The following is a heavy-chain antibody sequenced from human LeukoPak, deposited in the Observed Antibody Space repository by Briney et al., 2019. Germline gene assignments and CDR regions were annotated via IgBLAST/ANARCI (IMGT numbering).Heavy chain of an antibody. D-gene: IGHD6-13*01. CDR1: GGSFSGYY. CDR2: IKPSGST. J-gene: IGHJ5*02. V-gene: IGHV4-34*01. CDR3: ARGHRWGIAAAGTPHRCWCDP. Sequence: SETLSLTCAVYGGSFSGYYWSWIRQPPGKGLEWIGEIKPSGSTNYNPSLTSRVTISVDTSKNQFSLKLSSVTPADTAVYYCARGHRWGIAAAGTPHRCWCDPWGQGTLVSVSS.